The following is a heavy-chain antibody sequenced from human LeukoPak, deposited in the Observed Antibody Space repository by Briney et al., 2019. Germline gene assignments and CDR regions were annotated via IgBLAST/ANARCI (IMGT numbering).Heavy chain of an antibody. CDR1: GFIFSSYS. V-gene: IGHV3-48*01. Sequence: GGPLRLSCAASGFIFSSYSMNWVRQAPGKGLEWVSYISSSSSPIYYADSVKGRFTISRDNAKNSLYLQMNSLRAEDTAVYYCARVSATVDWYFAYWGQGTPVTVSS. D-gene: IGHD4-17*01. CDR3: ARVSATVDWYFAY. CDR2: ISSSSSPI. J-gene: IGHJ4*02.